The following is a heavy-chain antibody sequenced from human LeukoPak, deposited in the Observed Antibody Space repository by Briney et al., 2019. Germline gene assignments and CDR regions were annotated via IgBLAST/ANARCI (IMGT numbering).Heavy chain of an antibody. Sequence: PGGSLRLSCAASGFTFSSYGMHWVRQAPGKGLEWVAVISYDGSNKYYADSVKGRFTISRDNSKNTLYLQMTSLRAEDTAVYYCARQDFGDQGYFDYWGQETLVTVSS. J-gene: IGHJ4*02. D-gene: IGHD4-17*01. CDR3: ARQDFGDQGYFDY. V-gene: IGHV3-30*03. CDR1: GFTFSSYG. CDR2: ISYDGSNK.